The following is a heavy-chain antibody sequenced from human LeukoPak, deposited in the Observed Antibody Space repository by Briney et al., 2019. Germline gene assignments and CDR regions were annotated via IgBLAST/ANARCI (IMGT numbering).Heavy chain of an antibody. CDR3: AKEAAATYYHIDY. J-gene: IGHJ4*02. CDR2: VSASGGST. CDR1: GFTFRTYA. Sequence: GGSLTLSCVASGFTFRTYAMSWVRQAPGKGLEWVSSVSASGGSTYYADSVKGRFTISRDDSSSTLYLQMNSLKAEDTAVYFCAKEAAATYYHIDYWGQGSLVTVSS. D-gene: IGHD3-22*01. V-gene: IGHV3-23*01.